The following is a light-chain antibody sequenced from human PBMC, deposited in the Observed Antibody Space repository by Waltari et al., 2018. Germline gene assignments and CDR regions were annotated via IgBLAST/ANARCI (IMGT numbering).Light chain of an antibody. Sequence: EVVMTPSPATLSVSHGERATLSCTASQSIATDLAWYQHKPGQAPRLLIYHASTRATAIPTRFRGSGSGTDFTLTISGLQSEDSAVYYCQQYNRWPPLTFGGGTKVEI. CDR2: HAS. CDR1: QSIATD. CDR3: QQYNRWPPLT. V-gene: IGKV3D-15*01. J-gene: IGKJ4*01.